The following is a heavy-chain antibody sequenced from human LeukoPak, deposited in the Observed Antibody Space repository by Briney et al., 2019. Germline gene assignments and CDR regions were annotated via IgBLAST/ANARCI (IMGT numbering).Heavy chain of an antibody. J-gene: IGHJ4*02. CDR3: ARDIEAYCGGDCFL. Sequence: GGSLRLSCAASGFTFSSYSMNWVRQAPGEGLEWVSSISSSSSYIYYADSVKGRFTISRDNAKNSLYLQMNSLRAEDTAVYYCARDIEAYCGGDCFLWGQGTLVTVSS. CDR1: GFTFSSYS. D-gene: IGHD2-21*02. V-gene: IGHV3-21*01. CDR2: ISSSSSYI.